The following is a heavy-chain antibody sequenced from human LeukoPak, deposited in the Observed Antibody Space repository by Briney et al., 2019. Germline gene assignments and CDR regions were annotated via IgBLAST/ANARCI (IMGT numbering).Heavy chain of an antibody. J-gene: IGHJ4*02. CDR3: ASSLGYSYGGDFDY. V-gene: IGHV3-21*01. CDR2: ISSSSSYI. CDR1: GFTFSSYS. D-gene: IGHD5-18*01. Sequence: PGGSLRLSCAASGFTFSSYSMNWVRQAPGKGLEWVSSISSSSSYIYYADSVKGRFTISRDNAKNSLYLQMNSLRAEDTAVYYCASSLGYSYGGDFDYWGQGTLVTVSS.